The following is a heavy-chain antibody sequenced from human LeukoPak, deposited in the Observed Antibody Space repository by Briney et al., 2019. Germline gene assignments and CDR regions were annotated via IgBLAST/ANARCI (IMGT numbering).Heavy chain of an antibody. CDR2: ISGSGGST. Sequence: GGSLRLSCAVCGFTFSIYARSWVRHAPGEGLEWVSAISGSGGSTYYVDSVRVRFTISRDNSKNPLYLQMNSLRAEDTAVYYCAKEDRTARIQDYWGQGTLVTVSS. D-gene: IGHD2-2*01. CDR1: GFTFSIYA. CDR3: AKEDRTARIQDY. J-gene: IGHJ4*02. V-gene: IGHV3-23*01.